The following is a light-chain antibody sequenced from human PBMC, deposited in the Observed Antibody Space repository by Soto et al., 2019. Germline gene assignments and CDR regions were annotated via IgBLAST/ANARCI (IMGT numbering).Light chain of an antibody. V-gene: IGLV4-69*01. Sequence: QLVLTQSPSASASLGASVKLTCTLSSEHSSYAIAWHQQQPEKGPRYLMKLNNDGSHNKGDGIPDRFSGSSSGAERYLTISSLQSEDEADYYCQTWGTGFLVFGGGTKLTVL. CDR2: LNNDGSH. CDR1: SEHSSYA. CDR3: QTWGTGFLV. J-gene: IGLJ3*02.